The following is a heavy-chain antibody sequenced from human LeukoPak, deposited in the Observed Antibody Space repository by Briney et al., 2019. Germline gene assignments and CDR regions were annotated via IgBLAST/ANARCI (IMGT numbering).Heavy chain of an antibody. V-gene: IGHV3-21*01. CDR3: ARDPGRSGWDY. J-gene: IGHJ4*02. D-gene: IGHD6-19*01. Sequence: TFSSYSSSYIYYADSLKGRFTISRDNAKKSVYLQMNSLRAEDTAVYYCARDPGRSGWDYWGQGALVTVSS. CDR2: SSYSSSYI.